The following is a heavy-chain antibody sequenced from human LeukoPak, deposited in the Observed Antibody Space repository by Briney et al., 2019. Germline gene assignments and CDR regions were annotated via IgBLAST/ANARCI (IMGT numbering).Heavy chain of an antibody. D-gene: IGHD2-2*01. Sequence: PSETLSLTCTVSGGSISSSSYYWGWIRQPPGKGLEWIGSIYYSGSTYYNPSLKSRVTISVDTSKNQFSLKLSSVTAADTAVYYCASTSRDIVVVPAAEDDNWFDPWGQGTLVTVSS. CDR3: ASTSRDIVVVPAAEDDNWFDP. CDR1: GGSISSSSYY. V-gene: IGHV4-39*01. J-gene: IGHJ5*02. CDR2: IYYSGST.